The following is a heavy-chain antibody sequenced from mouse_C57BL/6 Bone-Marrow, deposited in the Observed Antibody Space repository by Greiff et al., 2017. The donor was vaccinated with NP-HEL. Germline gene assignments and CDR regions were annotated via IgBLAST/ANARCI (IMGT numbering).Heavy chain of an antibody. D-gene: IGHD2-12*01. CDR3: ARFLRRGPPYYAMDY. J-gene: IGHJ4*01. CDR1: GFTFSDYG. CDR2: ISSGSSTI. Sequence: EVKVVESGGGLVKPGGSLKLSCAASGFTFSDYGMHWVRQAPEKGLEWVAYISSGSSTIYYADTVKGRFTISRDNAKNTLFLQMTSLRSEDTAMYYCARFLRRGPPYYAMDYWGQGTSVTVSS. V-gene: IGHV5-17*01.